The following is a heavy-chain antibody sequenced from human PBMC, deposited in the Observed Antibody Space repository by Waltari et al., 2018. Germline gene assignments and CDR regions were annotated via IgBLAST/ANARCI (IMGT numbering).Heavy chain of an antibody. Sequence: QVQLVQSGAEVKKPGSSVKVSCKASGGTFSSYAISWVRQAPGQGLEWMGGIIPIFGTANYAQKFQARVTITADKSTSTAYMELSSLKSEDTAVYYGARGTIVVVPAAQYNWFDPWGQGTLVTVSS. V-gene: IGHV1-69*14. D-gene: IGHD2-2*01. CDR2: IIPIFGTA. J-gene: IGHJ5*02. CDR3: ARGTIVVVPAAQYNWFDP. CDR1: GGTFSSYA.